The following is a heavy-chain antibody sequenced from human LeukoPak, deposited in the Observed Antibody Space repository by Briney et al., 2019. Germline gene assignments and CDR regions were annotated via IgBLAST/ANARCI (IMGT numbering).Heavy chain of an antibody. CDR2: ISSSSGYI. CDR3: ASGGPVEMATIDY. CDR1: GFTFSRYS. V-gene: IGHV3-21*01. J-gene: IGHJ4*02. Sequence: GVTLRLSCAACGFTFSRYSMNWVRQAPGKGLEWVSSISSSSGYIYYADSVKGRFTISRDNAKNPLYLQMNSLRAEDTAVYYCASGGPVEMATIDYWGQGNLVTVSS. D-gene: IGHD5-24*01.